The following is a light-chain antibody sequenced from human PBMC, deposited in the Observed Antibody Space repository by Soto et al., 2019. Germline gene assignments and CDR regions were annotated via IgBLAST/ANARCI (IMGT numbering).Light chain of an antibody. CDR3: QKYDSVPFT. V-gene: IGKV1-27*01. Sequence: DIQMTQSPSSLSASVGDRVTVTCRASQGINNYLAWYQHKPGEVPNLLIYAASTLHSGVPSRFSGSGSGTDFTLTNSSLQPENVATYYCQKYDSVPFTFGPGTKVDIK. CDR2: AAS. CDR1: QGINNY. J-gene: IGKJ3*01.